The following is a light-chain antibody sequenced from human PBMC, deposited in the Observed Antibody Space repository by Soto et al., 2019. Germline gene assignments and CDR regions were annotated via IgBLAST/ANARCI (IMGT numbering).Light chain of an antibody. CDR3: QQRNVWPPIT. V-gene: IGKV3-11*01. CDR1: QRIHTS. J-gene: IGKJ5*01. CDR2: DST. Sequence: EHVLTQSPSTLSLSPGERATLSCRAGQRIHTSLAWYQQKSGKTPRLVIYDSTLRANGVADRCGASRSWTEVTLTINSLEPEDFAVYYCQQRNVWPPITFGQGTRLEIK.